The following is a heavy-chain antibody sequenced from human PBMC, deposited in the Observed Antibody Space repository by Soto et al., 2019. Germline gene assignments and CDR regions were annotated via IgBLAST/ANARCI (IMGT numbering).Heavy chain of an antibody. Sequence: YSFTTYWIGWLRQMPGKGLEWMGIVHPGDSNTRYSPSFQGQVTTSADKSISTAYLQWNSLKASDTAMYYCARRSGYCSGGRCYSDDAFDVWGQGTMVTGSS. CDR2: VHPGDSNT. CDR3: ARRSGYCSGGRCYSDDAFDV. D-gene: IGHD2-15*01. J-gene: IGHJ3*01. CDR1: YSFTTYW. V-gene: IGHV5-51*01.